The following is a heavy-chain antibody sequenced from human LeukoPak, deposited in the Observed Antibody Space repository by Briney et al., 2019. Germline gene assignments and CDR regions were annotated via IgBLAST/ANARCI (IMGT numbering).Heavy chain of an antibody. Sequence: PGGSLRLSCAASGFTFSSYSVNWVRQAPGKGLEWVSSISSSSSYIYYADSVKGRFTISRDNAENSLYLQMNGLRAEDAAVYYCAREGLNCGGDCYLPYYYYYGMDVWGQGTTVTVSS. CDR3: AREGLNCGGDCYLPYYYYYGMDV. CDR1: GFTFSSYS. J-gene: IGHJ6*02. V-gene: IGHV3-21*01. D-gene: IGHD2-21*02. CDR2: ISSSSSYI.